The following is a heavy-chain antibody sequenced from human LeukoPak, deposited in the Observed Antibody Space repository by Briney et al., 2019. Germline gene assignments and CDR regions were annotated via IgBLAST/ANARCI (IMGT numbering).Heavy chain of an antibody. CDR1: GFTFSSYN. Sequence: GGSLRLSCAASGFTFSSYNMNWVRQAPGKGLEWVSSTTSSSSYIYYADSVKGRFTISRDNAKNSLYLQMNSLRAEDTALYYCARSGGDYAEYFQHWGQGTLVTVSS. D-gene: IGHD4-17*01. CDR2: TTSSSSYI. J-gene: IGHJ1*01. CDR3: ARSGGDYAEYFQH. V-gene: IGHV3-21*04.